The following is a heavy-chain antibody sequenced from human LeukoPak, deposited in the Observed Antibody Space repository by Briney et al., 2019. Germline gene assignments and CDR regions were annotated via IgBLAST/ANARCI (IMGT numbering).Heavy chain of an antibody. CDR3: ARRYSGYDPYYYYYGMDV. CDR1: GYTFTSYY. Sequence: ASVKVSCKASGYTFTSYYMHWVRQAPGQGLEWMGIINPSGGSTSYAQKFQGRVTMTRDTSTSTVYMELSSLRSEDTAVYYCARRYSGYDPYYYYYGMDVWGQGTTVTVSS. J-gene: IGHJ6*02. D-gene: IGHD5-12*01. V-gene: IGHV1-46*01. CDR2: INPSGGST.